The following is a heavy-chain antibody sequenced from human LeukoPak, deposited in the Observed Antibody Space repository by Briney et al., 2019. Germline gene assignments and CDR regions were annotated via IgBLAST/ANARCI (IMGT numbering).Heavy chain of an antibody. Sequence: SETLSLTYAVYGGYFRGYYWSWLRQPPAKGLEWVGEINHSGSTNYNPSFKSRVTISVDTSKNQFSLKLSSVTAADTAVYYCARERIAAAGIFSHWGQGTLVTVSS. CDR3: ARERIAAAGIFSH. J-gene: IGHJ1*01. V-gene: IGHV4-34*01. D-gene: IGHD6-13*01. CDR2: INHSGST. CDR1: GGYFRGYY.